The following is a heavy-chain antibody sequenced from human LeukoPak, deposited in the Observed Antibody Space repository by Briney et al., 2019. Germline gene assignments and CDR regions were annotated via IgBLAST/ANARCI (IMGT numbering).Heavy chain of an antibody. Sequence: GGSLRLSCAASGFTFSSYWMSWVRQAPGKGLEWVANIKKDGSEKYYVDSVKGRFTISRDNAKNSLYLQMNSLRAEDTAVYYCAREERDYDILTGYYPDDAFDIWGQGTMVTVSS. CDR2: IKKDGSEK. CDR1: GFTFSSYW. CDR3: AREERDYDILTGYYPDDAFDI. D-gene: IGHD3-9*01. J-gene: IGHJ3*02. V-gene: IGHV3-7*05.